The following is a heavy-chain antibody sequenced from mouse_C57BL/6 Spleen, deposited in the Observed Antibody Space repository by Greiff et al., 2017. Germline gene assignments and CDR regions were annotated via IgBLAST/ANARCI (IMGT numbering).Heavy chain of an antibody. J-gene: IGHJ4*01. Sequence: EVKLVESGGGLVKPGGSLKLSCAASGFTFSSYAMSWVRQTPEKRLEWVATISDGGSYTYYPDNVKGRFTISRDNAKNNLYLQMSHLKSEDTAMYYCARDILYRRYYAMDYWGQGTSVTVSS. CDR1: GFTFSSYA. CDR2: ISDGGSYT. D-gene: IGHD2-12*01. V-gene: IGHV5-4*01. CDR3: ARDILYRRYYAMDY.